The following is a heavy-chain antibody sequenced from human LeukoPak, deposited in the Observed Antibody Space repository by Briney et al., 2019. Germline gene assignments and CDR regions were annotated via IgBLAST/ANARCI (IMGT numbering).Heavy chain of an antibody. CDR1: GGSISSYY. CDR3: ARVAPPYYDFWSGYYTLGYFDY. J-gene: IGHJ4*02. D-gene: IGHD3-3*01. CDR2: IYYSGST. Sequence: SETLSLTCTASGGSISSYYWSWIRQPPGKGLEWIGYIYYSGSTNYNPSLKSRVTISVDTTKNKFSLKLSSETAADTAVYYCARVAPPYYDFWSGYYTLGYFDYWGQGTLVTVSS. V-gene: IGHV4-59*01.